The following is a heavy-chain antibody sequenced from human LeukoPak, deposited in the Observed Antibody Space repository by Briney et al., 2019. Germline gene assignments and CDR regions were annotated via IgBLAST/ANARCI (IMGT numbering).Heavy chain of an antibody. J-gene: IGHJ5*02. D-gene: IGHD6-19*01. Sequence: GGSLRLPCAASGFTFSSYSMNWVRQAPGKGLEWVSSVSSSSSYIYYADSVKGRFTISRDNAKNSLYLQMNSLRAEDTAVYYCARRGIAVAENWFDPWGQGTLVTVSS. V-gene: IGHV3-21*01. CDR2: VSSSSSYI. CDR1: GFTFSSYS. CDR3: ARRGIAVAENWFDP.